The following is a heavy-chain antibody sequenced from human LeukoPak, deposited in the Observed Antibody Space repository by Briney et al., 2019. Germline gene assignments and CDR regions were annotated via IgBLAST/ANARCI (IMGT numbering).Heavy chain of an antibody. CDR3: ARVLSALRNDSFDV. CDR2: IWYDGSNT. CDR1: GFTFSSYA. Sequence: PGGSLRLSCAASGFTFSSYAMHWVRQAPGKGLEWVAAIWYDGSNTYYADSVKGRFTISRDNSKNTVYLQLNSLRAEDTAVYYCARVLSALRNDSFDVWGQGTMVTVSS. J-gene: IGHJ3*01. V-gene: IGHV3-33*08.